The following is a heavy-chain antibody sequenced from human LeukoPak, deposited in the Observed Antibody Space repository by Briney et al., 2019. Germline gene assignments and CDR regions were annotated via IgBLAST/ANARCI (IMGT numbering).Heavy chain of an antibody. CDR3: ARVAAAYYYYGMDV. Sequence: SETLCLTCAVSVGSISSGGYSWSWIRQPPGKGLEWIGYIYHSGRTYYNPSLKSRVTISVDRSKNQFSRKLSSVTATATAVNFCARVAAAYYYYGMDVGGQGTTVTVPS. J-gene: IGHJ6*01. CDR1: VGSISSGGYS. V-gene: IGHV4-30-2*01. CDR2: IYHSGRT.